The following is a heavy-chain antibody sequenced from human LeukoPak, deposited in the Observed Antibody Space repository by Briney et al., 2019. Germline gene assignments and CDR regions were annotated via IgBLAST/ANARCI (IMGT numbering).Heavy chain of an antibody. D-gene: IGHD5-12*01. CDR2: IYYGGST. J-gene: IGHJ5*02. CDR1: GGSISSSSYY. CDR3: ARQDSGYARTGWFDP. V-gene: IGHV4-39*01. Sequence: PSETLSLTCTVSGGSISSSSYYWGWIRQPPGKGLEWIGNIYYGGSTYYNPSLESRVTISVDTSKNQFSLKLSSVTAADTAVYYCARQDSGYARTGWFDPWGQGTLVTVSS.